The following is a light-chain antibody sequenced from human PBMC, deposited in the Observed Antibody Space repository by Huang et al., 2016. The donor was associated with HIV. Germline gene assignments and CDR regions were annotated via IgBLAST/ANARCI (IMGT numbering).Light chain of an antibody. CDR2: GAS. V-gene: IGKV3-15*01. Sequence: EIVMTQSPATLSVSPGARATLSCRASQSVNSNLAWYQQKPGQAPRLLIYGASTRATGIPARFSGSWSGTEFTLTISSLQSEDFAVYYCQQYNNWPPTFGQGTKLEIK. J-gene: IGKJ2*01. CDR1: QSVNSN. CDR3: QQYNNWPPT.